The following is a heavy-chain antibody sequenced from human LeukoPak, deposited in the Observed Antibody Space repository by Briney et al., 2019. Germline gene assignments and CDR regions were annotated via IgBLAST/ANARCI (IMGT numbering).Heavy chain of an antibody. D-gene: IGHD5/OR15-5a*01. CDR1: GYTFTSYG. J-gene: IGHJ4*02. CDR2: IIPIFGTA. CDR3: ARGLHELDY. Sequence: GASVKVSCKASGYTFTSYGISWVRQAPGQGLEWMGGIIPIFGTANYAQKFQGRVTITTDESTSTAYMELSSLRSEDTAVYYCARGLHELDYWGQGTLVTVSS. V-gene: IGHV1-69*05.